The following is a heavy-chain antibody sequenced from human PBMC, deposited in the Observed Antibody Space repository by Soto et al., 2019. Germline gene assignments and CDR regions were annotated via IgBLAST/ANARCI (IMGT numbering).Heavy chain of an antibody. V-gene: IGHV3-23*01. J-gene: IGHJ4*02. CDR1: GFYFNSYA. D-gene: IGHD5-12*01. CDR3: AKGSIEYSASVDN. CDR2: ISARGGSS. Sequence: EVHLLESGGGLVQPGGSLRLSCAASGFYFNSYAMVWVRQAPGKGLEWVSVISARGGSSYFADSVKGRFTISRDNSKNVLSLELNRLRAEDTAIFFCAKGSIEYSASVDNWGQGTLVLVSS.